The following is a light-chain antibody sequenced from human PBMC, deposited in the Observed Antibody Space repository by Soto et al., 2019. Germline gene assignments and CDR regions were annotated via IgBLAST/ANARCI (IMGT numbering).Light chain of an antibody. V-gene: IGLV2-8*01. CDR1: SSDVGCYNY. CDR3: SSFAGNNNVV. J-gene: IGLJ2*01. CDR2: EVS. Sequence: QSALTQPPSASGSPGQSVTISCTGTSSDVGCYNYVSWYQQHPGKAPKLMISEVSKRPSGVPDRFSGSKSGNTASLTVSGLQAEDEADYYSSSFAGNNNVVFGGGTKLTVL.